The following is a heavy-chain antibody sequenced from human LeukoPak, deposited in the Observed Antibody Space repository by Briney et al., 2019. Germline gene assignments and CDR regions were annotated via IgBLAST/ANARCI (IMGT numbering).Heavy chain of an antibody. CDR3: ARHGNWDPFDY. V-gene: IGHV4-39*01. D-gene: IGHD7-27*01. J-gene: IGHJ4*02. CDR1: GDSINSSHYY. CDR2: IYYSGST. Sequence: SETLSLTCTVSGDSINSSHYYWAWIRQPPGEGLEWIGTIYYSGSTYYKSSLKSRLTISVDSSKNQFSLKMISVTAADTGVYYCARHGNWDPFDYWGQGALVTAAS.